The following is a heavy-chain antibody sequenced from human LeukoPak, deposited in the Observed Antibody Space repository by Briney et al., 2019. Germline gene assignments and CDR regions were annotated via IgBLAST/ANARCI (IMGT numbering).Heavy chain of an antibody. CDR2: ISGGGSAT. J-gene: IGHJ1*01. CDR3: AKDSDYYHSSGYYYAYFQH. CDR1: GFTFSNFA. Sequence: GGSLRLSCAASGFTFSNFAMNWVRQAPGKGLEWVSAISGGGSATFYAASVKGRFTISRDNAKNSLYLQMNSLRDEDTAVYYCAKDSDYYHSSGYYYAYFQHWGQGTLVTVSS. D-gene: IGHD3-22*01. V-gene: IGHV3-23*01.